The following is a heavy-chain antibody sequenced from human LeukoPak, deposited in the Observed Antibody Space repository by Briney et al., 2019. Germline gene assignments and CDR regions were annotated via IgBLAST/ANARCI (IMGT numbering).Heavy chain of an antibody. Sequence: SETLCLTCTVSGVSIRSSTYYWGWIRQPPGKGLEWIGSIYFDGSTDYNPSLKSRVTISVDTSKNQFSLKLRSMTAADTAVYYCARGSRPRCSSTSCHSYYYYMDVWGKGTTVTISS. CDR3: ARGSRPRCSSTSCHSYYYYMDV. D-gene: IGHD2-2*02. J-gene: IGHJ6*03. CDR2: IYFDGST. CDR1: GVSIRSSTYY. V-gene: IGHV4-39*07.